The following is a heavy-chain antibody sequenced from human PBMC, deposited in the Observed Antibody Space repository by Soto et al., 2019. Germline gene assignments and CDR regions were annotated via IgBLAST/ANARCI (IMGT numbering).Heavy chain of an antibody. V-gene: IGHV6-1*01. CDR1: CDSVSINSPA. CDR2: TYYRSKWYN. CDR3: ARGRFYGGFEYYFDY. D-gene: IGHD3-3*01. J-gene: IGHJ4*02. Sequence: PSQTLSLTCAISCDSVSINSPAWNWIRQSPSRCLEWLGRTYYRSKWYNDYAVSVKSRITINPDTSKNQFSLQLNSVTPEDTAVYYCARGRFYGGFEYYFDYWGQGTLVTVSS.